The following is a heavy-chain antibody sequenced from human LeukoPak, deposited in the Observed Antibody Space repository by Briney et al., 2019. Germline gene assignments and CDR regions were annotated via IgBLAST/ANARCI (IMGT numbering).Heavy chain of an antibody. Sequence: GGSLRLSCVASGFTFRDYYMSWIRRAPGKGLEWVSYISSRGTTIYYADSVKGRFTISRDNAKNSLYLQMNSLRAEDTAVYYCARDGSLAGGDYWGQGTLVTVSS. D-gene: IGHD1-26*01. V-gene: IGHV3-11*04. CDR1: GFTFRDYY. J-gene: IGHJ4*02. CDR2: ISSRGTTI. CDR3: ARDGSLAGGDY.